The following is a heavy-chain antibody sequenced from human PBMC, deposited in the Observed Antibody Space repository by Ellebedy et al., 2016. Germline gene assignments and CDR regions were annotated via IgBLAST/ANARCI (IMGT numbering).Heavy chain of an antibody. CDR1: GYSFTSYW. V-gene: IGHV5-51*01. CDR3: ARPLSGSWVFDY. D-gene: IGHD1-26*01. J-gene: IGHJ4*02. Sequence: GGSLRLSXKGSGYSFTSYWIGWVRQMPGKGLEWMGIIYPGDSDTRYSPSFQGQVTISADKSISTAYLQWSSLKASDTAMYYCARPLSGSWVFDYWGQGTLVTVSS. CDR2: IYPGDSDT.